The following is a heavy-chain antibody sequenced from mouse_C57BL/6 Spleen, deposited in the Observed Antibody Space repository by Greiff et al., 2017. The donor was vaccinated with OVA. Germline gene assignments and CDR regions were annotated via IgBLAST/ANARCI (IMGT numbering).Heavy chain of an antibody. V-gene: IGHV1-4*01. CDR2: INPSSGYT. CDR3: ARDHDLFDY. J-gene: IGHJ2*01. D-gene: IGHD2-3*01. Sequence: QVQLKQSGAELARPGASVKMSCKASGYTFTSYTMHWVKQRPGQGLEWIGYINPSSGYTKYNQKFKDKATLTADKSSSTAYMQLSILTSDDAAVYYCARDHDLFDYWGQGTTLTVSS. CDR1: GYTFTSYT.